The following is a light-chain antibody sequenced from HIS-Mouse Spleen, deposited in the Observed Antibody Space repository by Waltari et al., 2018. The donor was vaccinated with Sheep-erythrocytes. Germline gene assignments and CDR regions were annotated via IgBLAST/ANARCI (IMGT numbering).Light chain of an antibody. CDR3: QQANSFPIT. CDR1: QGIRSW. V-gene: IGKV1-12*01. J-gene: IGKJ5*01. CDR2: AAS. Sequence: DIQMTQSPSSVSASVGDSVTIPCRASQGIRSWLAWYPPKPGKAPKPLIYAASSLQSGVPSSFSGSGSGTDFTLTISSLQPEDFATYYCQQANSFPITFGQGTRLEIK.